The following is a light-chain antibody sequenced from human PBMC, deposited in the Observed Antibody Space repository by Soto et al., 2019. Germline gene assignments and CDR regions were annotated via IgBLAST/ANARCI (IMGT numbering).Light chain of an antibody. CDR1: TSNIGSNY. CDR3: SAYAGRNPFV. CDR2: RNN. Sequence: QSVLTQPPSASGTPGQGVTISCSGSTSNIGSNYVYWYQQLPGTAPKLLIYRNNQRPSGVPDRFSGSKSGTSASLAISGLRSDDEADYYCSAYAGRNPFVFGYGTKVTVL. V-gene: IGLV1-47*01. J-gene: IGLJ1*01.